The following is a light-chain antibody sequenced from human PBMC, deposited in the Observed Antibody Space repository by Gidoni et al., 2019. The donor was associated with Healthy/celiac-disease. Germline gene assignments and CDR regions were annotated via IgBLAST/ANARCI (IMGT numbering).Light chain of an antibody. J-gene: IGKJ4*01. Sequence: DIQMTQSPSSLSASVGDRVTIPCRASQSISSYLNWYQQKPGKAPKLLIYASSSLQSGVPSRFSGCGSGTDFTLTISSLQPEDFSTYYCQQSYSTLPTFGGGTKVEIK. CDR1: QSISSY. CDR2: ASS. V-gene: IGKV1-39*01. CDR3: QQSYSTLPT.